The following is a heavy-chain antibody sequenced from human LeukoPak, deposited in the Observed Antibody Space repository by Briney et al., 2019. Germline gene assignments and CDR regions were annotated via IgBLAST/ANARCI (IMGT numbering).Heavy chain of an antibody. D-gene: IGHD3-3*01. CDR3: AYYDFWSGYYDFDY. V-gene: IGHV3-21*01. Sequence: GGSLRLSCAASGFTFSSYSMNWVRQAPGKGLEWVSSISSSSSYIYYADSVKSRFTISRDNAKNSLYLQMNSLRAEDTAVYYCAYYDFWSGYYDFDYWGQGTLVTVSS. J-gene: IGHJ4*02. CDR1: GFTFSSYS. CDR2: ISSSSSYI.